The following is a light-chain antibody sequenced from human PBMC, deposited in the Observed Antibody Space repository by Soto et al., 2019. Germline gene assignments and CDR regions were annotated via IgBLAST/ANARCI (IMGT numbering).Light chain of an antibody. CDR3: NSYASSSTRV. J-gene: IGLJ3*02. CDR2: EVS. CDR1: SSDVGSYNY. V-gene: IGLV2-14*01. Sequence: QSALTQPASVSGSPGQSITISCTGTSSDVGSYNYVSWYQQHPGKAPKLMIYEVSNRPSGVSNRFSGSKSGTTASLTISGLQAEDEANYYCNSYASSSTRVFGGGTQLTVL.